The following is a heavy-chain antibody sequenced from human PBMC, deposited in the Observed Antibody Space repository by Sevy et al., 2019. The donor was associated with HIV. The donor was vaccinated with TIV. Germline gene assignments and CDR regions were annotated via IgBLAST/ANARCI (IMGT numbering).Heavy chain of an antibody. CDR3: ARDSIVGATHGAFDI. J-gene: IGHJ3*02. D-gene: IGHD1-26*01. CDR2: IIPIFGTA. Sequence: ASVKVSCKASGGTFSSYAISWVRQAPGQGLEWMGGIIPIFGTANYAQKFQGRVTITADESTSTAYMELSSLRSEDMAVYYCARDSIVGATHGAFDIWGQGTMVTVSS. V-gene: IGHV1-69*13. CDR1: GGTFSSYA.